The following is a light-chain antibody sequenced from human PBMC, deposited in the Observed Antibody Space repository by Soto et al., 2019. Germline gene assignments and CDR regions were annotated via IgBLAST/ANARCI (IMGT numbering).Light chain of an antibody. Sequence: IVMTQAPATLSVSPWARATLSFMAGESVSSTLAWYQQKPGQAPRLLIYGASTRATGVPARFSGSGSGTEFTLTISSLQSEDFAVYFCQQYFTWPLTFGGGTKVDIK. J-gene: IGKJ4*01. V-gene: IGKV3-15*01. CDR3: QQYFTWPLT. CDR1: ESVSST. CDR2: GAS.